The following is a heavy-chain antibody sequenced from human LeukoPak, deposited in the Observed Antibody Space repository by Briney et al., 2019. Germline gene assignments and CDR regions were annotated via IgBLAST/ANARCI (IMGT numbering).Heavy chain of an antibody. Sequence: SVKVSRKASGGTFSSYAISWVRQAPGQGLEWMGGIIPIFGTANYAQKFQGRVTITADESTSTAYMELSSLRSEDTAVYYCARRGISGRYWFDPWGQGTLVTVSS. J-gene: IGHJ5*02. CDR3: ARRGISGRYWFDP. D-gene: IGHD3-10*01. V-gene: IGHV1-69*13. CDR2: IIPIFGTA. CDR1: GGTFSSYA.